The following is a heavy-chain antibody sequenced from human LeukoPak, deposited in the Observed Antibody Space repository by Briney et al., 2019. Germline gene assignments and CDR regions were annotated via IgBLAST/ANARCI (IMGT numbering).Heavy chain of an antibody. CDR2: ISNDGSRK. V-gene: IGHV3-30*03. D-gene: IGHD3-3*01. Sequence: GRSLRLSCAPSGFTFSRHGMHWVRKAPGKGLEWVAIISNDGSRKYYAHSVEGRFTISRDNSKNTLYLQMDSLRAEDTAVYYCARDRAWNYFDYWGQGTLVTVSS. J-gene: IGHJ4*02. CDR3: ARDRAWNYFDY. CDR1: GFTFSRHG.